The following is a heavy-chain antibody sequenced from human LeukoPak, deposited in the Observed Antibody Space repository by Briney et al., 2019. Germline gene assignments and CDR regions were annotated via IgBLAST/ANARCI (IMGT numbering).Heavy chain of an antibody. CDR1: GGTFSSYA. V-gene: IGHV1-69*13. CDR2: IIPIFGTA. D-gene: IGHD3-10*01. CDR3: ARGIWFGELDYMDV. J-gene: IGHJ6*03. Sequence: GASVKVSCKASGGTFSSYAISWVRQAPGQGLEWMGGIIPIFGTANYAQKFQGRVTITADESTSTAYMELSSLRSEDTAVYYCARGIWFGELDYMDVWGKGTTVTISS.